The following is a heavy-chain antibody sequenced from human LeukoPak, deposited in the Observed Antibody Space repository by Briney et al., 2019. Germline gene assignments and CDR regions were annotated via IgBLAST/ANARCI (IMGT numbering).Heavy chain of an antibody. CDR3: ARERIQLWSYRGAFDI. J-gene: IGHJ3*02. CDR1: GFTVSSNY. CDR2: IYSGGST. Sequence: GGSLRLSCAASGFTVSSNYMSWVRQAPGKGLEWVSVIYSGGSTYYADSVKGRFTISRDNAKNSLYLQMNSLRAEDTAVYYCARERIQLWSYRGAFDIWGQGTMVTVSS. D-gene: IGHD5-18*01. V-gene: IGHV3-66*01.